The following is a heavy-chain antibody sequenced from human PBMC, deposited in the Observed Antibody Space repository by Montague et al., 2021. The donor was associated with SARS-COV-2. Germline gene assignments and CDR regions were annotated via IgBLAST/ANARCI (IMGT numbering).Heavy chain of an antibody. D-gene: IGHD1-1*01. J-gene: IGHJ6*02. V-gene: IGHV3-21*01. CDR2: ICSDSTYI. Sequence: SLRLSCAASGFTFSSFTMNWVRQAPGKGLEWVAFICSDSTYIYYADSVRGRFTVSRDNSQNLLFLQMNSLRAEDTALYYCARFETWKFGASGVDFWGQGTMVTVSS. CDR1: GFTFSSFT. CDR3: ARFETWKFGASGVDF.